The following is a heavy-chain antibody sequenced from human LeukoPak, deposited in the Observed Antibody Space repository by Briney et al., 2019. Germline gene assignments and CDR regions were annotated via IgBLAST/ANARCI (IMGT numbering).Heavy chain of an antibody. J-gene: IGHJ3*02. CDR3: ARAPPRRYFDWLPHDAFDI. D-gene: IGHD3-9*01. Sequence: SETLSLTCTVSGGSISSYYWSWIRQPPGKGLEWIGYIYYSGSTNYNPSLKSRVTISVDTSKNQFSLKLSSVTAADTAVYYFARAPPRRYFDWLPHDAFDIWGQGTMVTVPS. V-gene: IGHV4-59*01. CDR2: IYYSGST. CDR1: GGSISSYY.